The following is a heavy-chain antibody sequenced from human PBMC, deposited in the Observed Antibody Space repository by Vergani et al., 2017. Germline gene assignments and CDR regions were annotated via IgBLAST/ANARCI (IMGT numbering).Heavy chain of an antibody. V-gene: IGHV3-30*03. CDR3: ATKSXGTPGCQIGYFRE. D-gene: IGHD1-1*01. CDR1: GFTSSYYG. Sequence: QVHLVESGGGVVQPGRSLRLSCVVSGFTSSYYGMHWVRQAPGKGLEWVAVISYDGTQKYYADSVKGRFTISRDNSKSTLYLQMNSLRTEGTAVYYCATKSXGTPGCQIGYFREWGERTVVTVSS. J-gene: IGHJ1*01. CDR2: ISYDGTQK.